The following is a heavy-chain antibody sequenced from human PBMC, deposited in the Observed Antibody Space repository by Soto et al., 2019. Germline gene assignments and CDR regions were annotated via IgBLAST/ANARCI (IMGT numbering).Heavy chain of an antibody. CDR1: GFIFSRYG. D-gene: IGHD3-10*01. CDR2: ISYDGSNK. CDR3: AKDLGSGKPYYYYAMDV. V-gene: IGHV3-30*18. Sequence: QGQLVESGGGVVQPVTSLRLSCEASGFIFSRYGMHWVRQAPGKGLEWVAVISYDGSNKYYAESVKGRFIISRDKSENTLYLQMNSLRAEDTAVYYCAKDLGSGKPYYYYAMDVWGQGTTVTVSS. J-gene: IGHJ6*02.